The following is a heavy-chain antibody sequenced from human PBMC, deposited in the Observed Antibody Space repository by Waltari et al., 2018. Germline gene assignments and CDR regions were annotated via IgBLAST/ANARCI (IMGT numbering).Heavy chain of an antibody. CDR1: GYSINSDSY. CDR3: VRGTYNQPSN. D-gene: IGHD1-1*01. V-gene: IGHV4-38-2*02. J-gene: IGHJ4*02. CDR2: IYNSGNT. Sequence: QVQLQESGPGLVKSSETLSLTCTVSGYSINSDSYWGWIRQPPGKGLEWIGSIYNSGNTYYNLSLKSRATLSLDTSKNQFSLSLSSVTAADTAVYYCVRGTYNQPSNWGQGTLVTVSS.